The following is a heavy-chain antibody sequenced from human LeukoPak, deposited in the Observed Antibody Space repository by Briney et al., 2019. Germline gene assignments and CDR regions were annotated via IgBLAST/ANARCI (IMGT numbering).Heavy chain of an antibody. V-gene: IGHV7-4-1*02. CDR1: GYTFTSYA. D-gene: IGHD3-9*01. CDR2: INTNTGNP. CDR3: ARRERGYFDWLLVDY. Sequence: ASVRVSCKASGYTFTSYAMNWVRQAPGQGLEWMGWINTNTGNPTYAQGFTGRFVFSLDTSVSTAYLQISSLKAEDTAVYYCARRERGYFDWLLVDYWGQGTLVTVSS. J-gene: IGHJ4*02.